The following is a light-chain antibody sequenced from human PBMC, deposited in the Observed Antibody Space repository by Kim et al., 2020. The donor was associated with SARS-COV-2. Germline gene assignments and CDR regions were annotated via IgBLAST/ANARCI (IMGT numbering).Light chain of an antibody. CDR3: NSRDSSGPVV. Sequence: VAVGQTVMITCQGDSLRSYYASWYQQKPGQAPVLVIYGKNNRPSGIPDRFSGSSSRNTASLTITGAQAEDEADYYCNSRDSSGPVVFGGGTKLTVL. CDR1: SLRSYY. V-gene: IGLV3-19*01. J-gene: IGLJ2*01. CDR2: GKN.